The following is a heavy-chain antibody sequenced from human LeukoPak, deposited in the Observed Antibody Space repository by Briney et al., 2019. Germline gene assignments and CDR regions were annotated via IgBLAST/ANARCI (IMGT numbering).Heavy chain of an antibody. D-gene: IGHD6-13*01. CDR3: ATDPETLSSSWTPFDY. J-gene: IGHJ4*02. V-gene: IGHV1-24*01. CDR1: GYTLTELS. CDR2: FDPEDGET. Sequence: GASVKVSCKASGYTLTELSMHWVRQAPGKGLEWMGGFDPEDGETICAQKFQGRVTMTEDTSTDTAYMELSSLRSEDTAVYYCATDPETLSSSWTPFDYWGQGTLVTVSS.